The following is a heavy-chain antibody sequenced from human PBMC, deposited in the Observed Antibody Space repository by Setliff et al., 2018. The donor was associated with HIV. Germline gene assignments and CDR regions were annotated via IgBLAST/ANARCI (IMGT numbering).Heavy chain of an antibody. CDR3: ARVSPWFDP. J-gene: IGHJ5*02. CDR2: ISKSGDYS. CDR1: GFTFSSYA. Sequence: PGGSLRLSCAASGFTFSSYAMSWVRQAPGKGLEWVSYISKSGDYSNYADSVRGRFTISRDNSKNTLYLQMNSLRAEDTAVYYCARVSPWFDPWGQGTLVTVSS. V-gene: IGHV3-23*01.